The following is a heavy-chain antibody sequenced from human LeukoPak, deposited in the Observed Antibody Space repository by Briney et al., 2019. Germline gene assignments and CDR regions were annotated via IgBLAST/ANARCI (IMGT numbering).Heavy chain of an antibody. CDR1: GGSFSGYY. V-gene: IGHV4-34*01. CDR3: ARVRRSSYRGYYYYYGMDV. CDR2: INHSGST. D-gene: IGHD6-13*01. J-gene: IGHJ6*02. Sequence: SGTLSLTCAVYGGSFSGYYWSWIRQPPGKGLEWIGEINHSGSTNYNPSLKSRVTISVDTSKNQFSLKLSSVTAADTAVYYCARVRRSSYRGYYYYYGMDVWGQGTTVTVSS.